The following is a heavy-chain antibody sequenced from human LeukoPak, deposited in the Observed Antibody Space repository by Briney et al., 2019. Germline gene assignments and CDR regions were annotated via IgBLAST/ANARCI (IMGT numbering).Heavy chain of an antibody. CDR3: ARDQTKLETGPHFAS. V-gene: IGHV3-74*01. J-gene: IGHJ4*02. Sequence: PGGSLRLSCAASGFTFTSNWMHWVRQVPGEGLVWVSRINVDGRTTTYADSVKGRFTISRDNAKNTLYLQMNSLRVEDTAVYYCARDQTKLETGPHFASWGQGTLVTVSS. CDR1: GFTFTSNW. D-gene: IGHD3-3*01. CDR2: INVDGRTT.